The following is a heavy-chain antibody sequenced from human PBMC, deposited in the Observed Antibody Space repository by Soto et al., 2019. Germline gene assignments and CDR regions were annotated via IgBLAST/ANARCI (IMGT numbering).Heavy chain of an antibody. CDR1: GFTFSSYA. V-gene: IGHV3-30-3*01. Sequence: ESGGGVVQPGRSLRLSCAASGFTFSSYAMHWVRQAPGKGLEWVAVISYDGSNKYYADSVKGRFTISRDNSKNTLYLQMNSLRAEDTAVYYCARDFYCSGGSCYSDLLDYWGQGTLVTVSS. D-gene: IGHD2-15*01. CDR3: ARDFYCSGGSCYSDLLDY. J-gene: IGHJ4*02. CDR2: ISYDGSNK.